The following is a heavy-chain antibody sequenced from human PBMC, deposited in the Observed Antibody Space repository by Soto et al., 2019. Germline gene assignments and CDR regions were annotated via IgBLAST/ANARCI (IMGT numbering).Heavy chain of an antibody. V-gene: IGHV5-10-1*01. CDR2: IDPSDSYT. Sequence: GESLKISCKGSGYSFTSFWISWVRQMPGKGLEWMGRIDPSDSYTNYSPSFQGHITISADKSISTAYLQWSSLKASDTAMYYCTSSPRGYCSSTSCRELGNYYGMDVWGQGTTVTVSS. CDR3: TSSPRGYCSSTSCRELGNYYGMDV. D-gene: IGHD2-2*01. CDR1: GYSFTSFW. J-gene: IGHJ6*02.